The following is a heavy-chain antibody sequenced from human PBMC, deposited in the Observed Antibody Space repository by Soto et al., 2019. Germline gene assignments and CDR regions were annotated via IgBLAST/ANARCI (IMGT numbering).Heavy chain of an antibody. CDR2: IRSKAYGGTT. D-gene: IGHD3-10*01. J-gene: IGHJ3*02. V-gene: IGHV3-49*03. CDR3: TRATYYYGSGSYYLLRSGAFDI. Sequence: GGSLRLSCTASGFTFGDYAMSWFRQAPGKGLEWVGFIRSKAYGGTTEYAASVKGRFTISRDDSKSIAYLQMNSLKTEDTAVYYCTRATYYYGSGSYYLLRSGAFDIWGQGTMVTVSS. CDR1: GFTFGDYA.